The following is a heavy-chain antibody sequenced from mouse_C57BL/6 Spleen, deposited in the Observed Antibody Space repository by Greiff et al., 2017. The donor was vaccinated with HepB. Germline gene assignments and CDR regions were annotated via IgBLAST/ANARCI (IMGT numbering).Heavy chain of an antibody. CDR3: ARNYGYDDY. Sequence: VQLQQSGPELVKPGASVKISCKASGYAFSSSWMNWVKQRPGKGLEWIGRIYPGDGDTNYNGKFKGKATLTADKSSSTAYMQLSSLTSEDSAVYFCARNYGYDDYWGQGTTLTVSS. D-gene: IGHD2-2*01. V-gene: IGHV1-82*01. CDR2: IYPGDGDT. CDR1: GYAFSSSW. J-gene: IGHJ2*01.